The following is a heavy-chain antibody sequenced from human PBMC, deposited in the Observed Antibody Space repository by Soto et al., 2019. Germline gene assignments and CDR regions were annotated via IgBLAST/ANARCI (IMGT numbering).Heavy chain of an antibody. CDR1: GDTFSFYS. J-gene: IGHJ4*02. V-gene: IGHV1-69*02. Sequence: QVQLVQSGAEVRKPGSSVKVSCKASGDTFSFYSINWVRQAPGLGLEWMGRINPILSMSNYAQRFQGRVTMTADKSTSTAYMELSGLRSKDTAIYYCASSYGSGYRAFDYWGQGALVTVSS. CDR3: ASSYGSGYRAFDY. D-gene: IGHD3-10*01. CDR2: INPILSMS.